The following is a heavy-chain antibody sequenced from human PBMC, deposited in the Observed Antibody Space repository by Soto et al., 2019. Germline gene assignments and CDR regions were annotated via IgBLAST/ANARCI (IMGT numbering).Heavy chain of an antibody. J-gene: IGHJ4*02. Sequence: VQLLDSGGGLVQPGGSLRLSCAASGFTFSSYAMGWVRQAPGKGLEWVSGISSTGGTADYADSVKGRFTISRDNSRNQMNLQMRSLRADDTAIYYCVKDRWNVAAAEVFDSWDQGTLVTVSS. CDR2: ISSTGGTA. V-gene: IGHV3-23*01. CDR3: VKDRWNVAAAEVFDS. CDR1: GFTFSSYA. D-gene: IGHD6-13*01.